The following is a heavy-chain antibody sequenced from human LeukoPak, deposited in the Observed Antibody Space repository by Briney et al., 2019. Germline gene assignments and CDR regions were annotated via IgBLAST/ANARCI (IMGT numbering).Heavy chain of an antibody. J-gene: IGHJ5*02. CDR1: GGSISSYY. D-gene: IGHD3-22*01. CDR3: AREPGFDSSGYLNWFDP. Sequence: PSETLSRTCTVSGGSISSYYWSWIRQPPGKGLEWIACISYSGSTKYNPSLKSRVTMSVDTSKNQLSLKLSSVTAADTAVYYCAREPGFDSSGYLNWFDPWGQGTLVTVSS. CDR2: ISYSGST. V-gene: IGHV4-59*01.